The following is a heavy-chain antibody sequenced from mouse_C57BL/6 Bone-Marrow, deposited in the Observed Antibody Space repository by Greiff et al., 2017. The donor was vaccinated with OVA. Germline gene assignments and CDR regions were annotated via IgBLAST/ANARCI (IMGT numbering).Heavy chain of an antibody. CDR3: ARPGYYGSSAWFAY. V-gene: IGHV5-17*01. D-gene: IGHD1-1*01. J-gene: IGHJ3*01. CDR1: GFTFSDYG. CDR2: ISSGSSTI. Sequence: EVKLVESGGGLVKPGGSLKLSCAASGFTFSDYGMHWVRPAPEKGLEWVAYISSGSSTISYADTVKGRFPISRDNAKNTLFLQMTRLRSEDTAMYYCARPGYYGSSAWFAYWGQGTLVTVSA.